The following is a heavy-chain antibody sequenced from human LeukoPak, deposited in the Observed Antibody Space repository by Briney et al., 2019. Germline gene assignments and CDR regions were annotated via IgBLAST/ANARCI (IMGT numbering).Heavy chain of an antibody. J-gene: IGHJ6*03. Sequence: ASVKVSCKASGYTFTSYYIHWVRQAPGQGLEWMGIINPSGGSPTYTQKFQGRVTMTRDTSTSTVYMELSSLRSDDTAVYYCARRGYPVYYYYMDVWGKGTTVTISS. D-gene: IGHD5-12*01. V-gene: IGHV1-46*01. CDR2: INPSGGSP. CDR1: GYTFTSYY. CDR3: ARRGYPVYYYYMDV.